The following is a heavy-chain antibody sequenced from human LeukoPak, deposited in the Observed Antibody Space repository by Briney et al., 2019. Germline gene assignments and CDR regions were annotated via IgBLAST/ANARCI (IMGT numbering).Heavy chain of an antibody. J-gene: IGHJ4*02. D-gene: IGHD3-10*01. Sequence: PSETLSLTCTVSGGSITNYYWGWIRQPPGKGLEFIGHIHYTGSTNYNPSLNSRVSMSVDASMNQFSLKLRSVTDADTAVYYCARHYGSGSHPLDYWGPGTLVTVSS. CDR3: ARHYGSGSHPLDY. CDR1: GGSITNYY. CDR2: IHYTGST. V-gene: IGHV4-59*08.